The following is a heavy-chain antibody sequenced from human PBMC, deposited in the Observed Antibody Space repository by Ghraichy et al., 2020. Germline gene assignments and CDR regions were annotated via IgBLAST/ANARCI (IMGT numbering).Heavy chain of an antibody. D-gene: IGHD6-13*01. Sequence: SLNISCAASGFTFRTSTFHWVRQTPGKGLEWVALVSHDGGRKFYADSVEGRFTISRDNSRRTVTLLMDSLRIEDTAVYFCARDRPTAAPASYDYGLDVWGRGTTVTVSS. V-gene: IGHV3-30*04. CDR2: VSHDGGRK. CDR3: ARDRPTAAPASYDYGLDV. CDR1: GFTFRTST. J-gene: IGHJ6*02.